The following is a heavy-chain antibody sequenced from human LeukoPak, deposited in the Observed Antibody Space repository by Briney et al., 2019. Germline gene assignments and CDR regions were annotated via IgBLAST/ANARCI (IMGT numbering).Heavy chain of an antibody. Sequence: GGSLRLSCAASGFTFDDYAMDWVRQAPGKGLEWVSCISWNSGSIGYADSVKGRFTISRDNAKNSLYLQMNSLRAEDTALYYCAKDISGSYYGNYDYWGQGTLVTVSS. CDR2: ISWNSGSI. J-gene: IGHJ4*02. D-gene: IGHD1-26*01. CDR3: AKDISGSYYGNYDY. V-gene: IGHV3-9*01. CDR1: GFTFDDYA.